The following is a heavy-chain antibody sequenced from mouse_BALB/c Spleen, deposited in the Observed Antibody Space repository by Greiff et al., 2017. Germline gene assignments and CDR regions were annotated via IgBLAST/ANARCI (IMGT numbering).Heavy chain of an antibody. V-gene: IGHV14-1*02. CDR3: AFITTAFDY. CDR1: GFNIKDYY. D-gene: IGHD1-1*01. Sequence: EVKLVESGAELVRPGALVKLSCKASGFNIKDYYMHWVKQRPEQGLEWIGWIDPENGNTIYDPKFQGKASITADTSSNTACLQLSSLTSEDTAVYYCAFITTAFDYWGQGTTLTVSS. J-gene: IGHJ2*01. CDR2: IDPENGNT.